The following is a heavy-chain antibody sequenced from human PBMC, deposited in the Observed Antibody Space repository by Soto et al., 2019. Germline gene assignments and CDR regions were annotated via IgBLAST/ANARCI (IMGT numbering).Heavy chain of an antibody. CDR3: ARDGQLARGFGMDV. D-gene: IGHD6-6*01. V-gene: IGHV1-69*13. CDR1: GGTFSSYA. J-gene: IGHJ6*02. CDR2: IIPIFGTA. Sequence: ASVKVSCKASGGTFSSYAISWVRQAPGQGLEWMGGIIPIFGTANYAQKFQGRVTITADESTSTAYMELSSLRSEDTAVYYCARDGQLARGFGMDVWGQGTTVTAP.